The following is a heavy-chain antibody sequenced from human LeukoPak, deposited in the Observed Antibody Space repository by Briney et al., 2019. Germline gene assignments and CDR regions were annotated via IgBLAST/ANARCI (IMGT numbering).Heavy chain of an antibody. CDR1: GGTFSSYT. Sequence: SVKVSCKASGGTFSSYTISWVRQAPGQGLEWMGRIIPILGIANYAQKFQGRVTITADKSTSTAYMKLSSLRSEDTAVYYCARGPSQWFGESAFDIWGQGTMVTVSS. D-gene: IGHD3-10*01. CDR2: IIPILGIA. CDR3: ARGPSQWFGESAFDI. V-gene: IGHV1-69*02. J-gene: IGHJ3*02.